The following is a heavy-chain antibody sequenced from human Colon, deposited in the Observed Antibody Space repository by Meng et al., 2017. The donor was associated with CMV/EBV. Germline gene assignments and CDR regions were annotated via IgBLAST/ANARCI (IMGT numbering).Heavy chain of an antibody. CDR3: ARESGGYCSGGSCYPGWFDP. D-gene: IGHD2-15*01. Sequence: GGYYWSWIRQHPGKGLEWIGYIYYSGSTYYNPSLKSRVSISVDTSKNQFSLKLSSVTAADTAVYYCARESGGYCSGGSCYPGWFDPWGQGTLVTVSS. V-gene: IGHV4-31*02. CDR2: IYYSGST. CDR1: GGYY. J-gene: IGHJ5*02.